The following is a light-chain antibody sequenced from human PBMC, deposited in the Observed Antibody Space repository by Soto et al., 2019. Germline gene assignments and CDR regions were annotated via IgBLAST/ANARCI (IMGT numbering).Light chain of an antibody. Sequence: DIQMTQSPSTLSASVGDRVTITCRASQSISSWLAWYQQKPGKAPKLLIYAASTLQSGVPSRFSGSGSGTDFTLTISRLEPEDFALYYCQQHDILPITFGQGTRLEIK. V-gene: IGKV1-5*01. CDR3: QQHDILPIT. J-gene: IGKJ5*01. CDR1: QSISSW. CDR2: AAS.